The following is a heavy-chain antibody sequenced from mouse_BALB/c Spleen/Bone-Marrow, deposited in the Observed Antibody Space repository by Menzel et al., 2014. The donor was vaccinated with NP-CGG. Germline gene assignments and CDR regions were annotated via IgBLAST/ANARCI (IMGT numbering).Heavy chain of an antibody. J-gene: IGHJ3*01. Sequence: VQLQQPGPELVKPGASMKISCKASGYSFTGYTMNWVKQSHGKNLEWIGLINPYNGGTSYNQKSKGKATLTVDKSSSTAYMELLSLTSEDSAVYYCAREGNYDYAWFAYWGQGTLVTVSA. V-gene: IGHV1-26*01. CDR1: GYSFTGYT. D-gene: IGHD2-4*01. CDR2: INPYNGGT. CDR3: AREGNYDYAWFAY.